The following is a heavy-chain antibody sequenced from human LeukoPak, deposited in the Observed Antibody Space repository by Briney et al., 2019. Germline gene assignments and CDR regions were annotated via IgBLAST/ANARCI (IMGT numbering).Heavy chain of an antibody. CDR2: INHGGRT. V-gene: IGHV4-34*01. CDR3: ARGGAMGTYYYYMDV. Sequence: SETLSLTCAVLGESFSGYSWSWIRQPPGKGLVWIAEINHGGRTNYNPSLKSRVTISVDTSKNQFSLKLSSVTAADTAVYYCARGGAMGTYYYYMDVWGKGTTVTISS. CDR1: GESFSGYS. D-gene: IGHD1-1*01. J-gene: IGHJ6*03.